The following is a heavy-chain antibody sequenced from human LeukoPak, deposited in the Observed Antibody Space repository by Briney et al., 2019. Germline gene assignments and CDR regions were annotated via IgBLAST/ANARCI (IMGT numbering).Heavy chain of an antibody. CDR2: IYYSGST. CDR1: GGSISSYY. CDR3: ARVVDYYGSGSYFDY. J-gene: IGHJ4*02. Sequence: SETLSLTRTVSGGSISSYYWSWIRQPPGKGLEWIGYIYYSGSTNYNPSLKSRVTISVDTSKNQFSLKLSSVTAADTAVYYCARVVDYYGSGSYFDYWGQGTLVTVSS. D-gene: IGHD3-10*01. V-gene: IGHV4-59*01.